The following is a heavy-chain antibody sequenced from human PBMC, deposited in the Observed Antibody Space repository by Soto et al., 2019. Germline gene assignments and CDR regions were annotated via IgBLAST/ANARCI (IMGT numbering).Heavy chain of an antibody. CDR2: ISSSSSYI. CDR3: AREGYSGYDSVAGYYYYGMDV. J-gene: IGHJ6*02. V-gene: IGHV3-21*01. D-gene: IGHD5-12*01. CDR1: GFTFSSYS. Sequence: VGSLRLSCAASGFTFSSYSMNWVRQAPGKGLEWVSSISSSSSYIYYADSVKGRFTISRDNAKNSLYLQMNSLRAEDTAVYYCAREGYSGYDSVAGYYYYGMDVWGQGTTVTVSS.